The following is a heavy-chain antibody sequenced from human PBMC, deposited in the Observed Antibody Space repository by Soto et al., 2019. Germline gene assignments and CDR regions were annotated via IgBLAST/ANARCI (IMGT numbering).Heavy chain of an antibody. D-gene: IGHD3-22*01. CDR1: GFFFGDAA. CDR2: IRSKNYGGKP. CDR3: TRDSGESSGYLFDS. J-gene: IGHJ4*02. V-gene: IGHV3-49*04. Sequence: GGSLRLSCAASGFFFGDAAMSWVRQAPGKGLEWVGFIRSKNYGGKPDYAASVKGRFTISRDDSKSIVYLQMNSLTTEDTAVYFCTRDSGESSGYLFDSWGQGTPVTVSS.